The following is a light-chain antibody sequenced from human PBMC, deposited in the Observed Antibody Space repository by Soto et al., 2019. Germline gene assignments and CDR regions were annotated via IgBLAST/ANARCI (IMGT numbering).Light chain of an antibody. CDR3: QQYNNWLIT. CDR1: QSVSSN. J-gene: IGKJ5*01. V-gene: IGKV3-15*01. CDR2: GAS. Sequence: EIVMTQSPATLSVSPGERATLSCRASQSVSSNLAWYQQKPGQAPRLLIYGASTRATGSPARFSGSGSGTEFTLTLSSLQSEDFAVYYCQQYNNWLITFGQGTRLEIK.